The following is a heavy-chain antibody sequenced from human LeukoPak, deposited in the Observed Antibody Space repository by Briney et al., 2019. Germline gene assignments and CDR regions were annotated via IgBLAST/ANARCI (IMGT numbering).Heavy chain of an antibody. CDR1: GYTFTGYG. CDR3: ARIRDGYNDAYDI. CDR2: INPSDGST. J-gene: IGHJ3*02. D-gene: IGHD5-24*01. Sequence: ASVKVSCKASGYTFTGYGISWVRQAPGQGFEWMAIINPSDGSTTNSQKFQGGVTMTRDTSTSTVYMELSGLRSEDTALYYCARIRDGYNDAYDIWGQGTMVTVSS. V-gene: IGHV1-46*01.